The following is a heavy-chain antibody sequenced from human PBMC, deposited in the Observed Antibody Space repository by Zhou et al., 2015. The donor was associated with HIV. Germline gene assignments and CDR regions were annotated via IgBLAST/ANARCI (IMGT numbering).Heavy chain of an antibody. CDR1: GGTFSSYT. J-gene: IGHJ5*02. V-gene: IGHV1-69*08. CDR3: ARDRRGEAARYLPLNWFDP. CDR2: IIPILGIA. Sequence: QVQLVQSGAEVKKPGSSVKVSCKASGGTFSSYTISWVRQAPGQGLEWMGRIIPILGIANYAQKFQGRVTITADKSTSTAYMELSSLRSEDTAVYYCARDRRGEAARYLPLNWFDPWGQGTLVTVSS. D-gene: IGHD6-6*01.